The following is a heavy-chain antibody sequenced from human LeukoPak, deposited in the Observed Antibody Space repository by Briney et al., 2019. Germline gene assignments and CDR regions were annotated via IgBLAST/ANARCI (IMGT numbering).Heavy chain of an antibody. J-gene: IGHJ4*02. V-gene: IGHV4-39*01. CDR2: MYYSGST. CDR3: ASEPCSGCSPDY. CDR1: GGSISSRGYY. D-gene: IGHD6-19*01. Sequence: SETLSLTCTVSGGSISSRGYYWDWIRQPPGKGLEWIGSMYYSGSTYYNPSLKSRVTISVDTSKNQFSLKLSSVTAADTAVYYCASEPCSGCSPDYWGQGTLVTVSS.